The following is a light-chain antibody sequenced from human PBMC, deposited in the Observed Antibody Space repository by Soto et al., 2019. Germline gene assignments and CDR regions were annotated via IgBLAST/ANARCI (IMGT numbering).Light chain of an antibody. CDR3: QQYYDIPYT. J-gene: IGKJ2*01. Sequence: DIVMTQSPDSLAVSLGERATINCRSSQSVLYSSNNMNYLAWYQQKPGQPPKLLIYWASIRESGVPDRFSGSGSGTDFALTISSLQAEDVAVYYCQQYYDIPYTFGQGTKLEIK. CDR1: QSVLYSSNNMNY. V-gene: IGKV4-1*01. CDR2: WAS.